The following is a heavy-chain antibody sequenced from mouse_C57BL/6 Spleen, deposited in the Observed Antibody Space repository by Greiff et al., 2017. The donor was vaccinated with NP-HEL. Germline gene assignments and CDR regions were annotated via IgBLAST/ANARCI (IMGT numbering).Heavy chain of an antibody. CDR1: GFSLTSYG. CDR3: ARRGDYDNYYAMDY. CDR2: IWSDGST. V-gene: IGHV2-6*03. J-gene: IGHJ4*01. D-gene: IGHD2-4*01. Sequence: VQLQQSGPGLVAPSQSLSITCTVSGFSLTSYGVHWVRQPPGKGLEWLVVIWSDGSTTYNSALKSRLSISKDNSKSQVFLKMNSLQTDDTAMYDCARRGDYDNYYAMDYWGQGTSVTVSS.